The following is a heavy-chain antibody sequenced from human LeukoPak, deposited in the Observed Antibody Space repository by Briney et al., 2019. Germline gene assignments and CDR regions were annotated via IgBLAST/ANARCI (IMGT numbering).Heavy chain of an antibody. D-gene: IGHD2-2*01. CDR2: IYTSGST. CDR3: ARGMPPWYFDY. CDR1: GGSVRSYY. Sequence: SETLSLTCTVSGGSVRSYYRSWIRQPAGKGLEWIGRIYTSGSTIYNPSLESRVTMSQDTSKNQVSLKLSSVTAADTAVYYCARGMPPWYFDYWGQGTLVTVSS. V-gene: IGHV4-4*07. J-gene: IGHJ4*02.